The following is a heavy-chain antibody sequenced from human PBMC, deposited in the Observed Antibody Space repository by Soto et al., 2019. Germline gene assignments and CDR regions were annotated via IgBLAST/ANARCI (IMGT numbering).Heavy chain of an antibody. J-gene: IGHJ4*02. D-gene: IGHD2-2*01. V-gene: IGHV5-10-1*01. CDR3: ASSSDPRSYPFDY. Sequence: PGESLKISCKGSGYSFTSYWISWVRQMPGKGLERMGRIDPSDSYTNYSPSFQGHVTISADKSISTAYLQWSSLKASDTAMYYCASSSDPRSYPFDYWGQGTLVTVSS. CDR1: GYSFTSYW. CDR2: IDPSDSYT.